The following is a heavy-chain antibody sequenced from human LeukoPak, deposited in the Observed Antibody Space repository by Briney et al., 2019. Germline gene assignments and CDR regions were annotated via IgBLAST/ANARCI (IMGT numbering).Heavy chain of an antibody. Sequence: PSETLSLTCTVSGGSISSSSYYWGWIRQPPGKGLEWIGSIYYSGSNYYNPSLKSRVTISVDTSKNQFSLKLSCVTAADTAVYYCARHEYYYDSSGLSWFDYWGQGTLVTVSS. D-gene: IGHD3-22*01. CDR3: ARHEYYYDSSGLSWFDY. CDR2: IYYSGSN. J-gene: IGHJ4*02. CDR1: GGSISSSSYY. V-gene: IGHV4-39*01.